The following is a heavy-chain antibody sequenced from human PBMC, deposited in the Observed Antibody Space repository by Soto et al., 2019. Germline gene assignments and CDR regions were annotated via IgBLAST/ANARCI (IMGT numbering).Heavy chain of an antibody. CDR3: ARGRYGDY. V-gene: IGHV1-18*01. CDR1: GYTFTSYG. J-gene: IGHJ4*02. Sequence: QVHLVQSGAEVKKPGASVKVSCKASGYTFTSYGITWVRQAPGQGLEWMGWISAPNGNTDYAQKLQGRVIVTRDTSTSRAYMELRSLSSDDTAVYYCARGRYGDYWGQGALVTVSS. CDR2: ISAPNGNT. D-gene: IGHD1-1*01.